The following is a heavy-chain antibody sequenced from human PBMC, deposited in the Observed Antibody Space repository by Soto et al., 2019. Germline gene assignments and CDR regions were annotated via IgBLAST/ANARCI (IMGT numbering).Heavy chain of an antibody. V-gene: IGHV4-31*03. CDR2: IYDSGST. J-gene: IGHJ4*02. CDR1: GGSIRRSGYF. CDR3: ARSSRSYFDY. Sequence: KPSGTLSLTCTVSGGSIRRSGYFWIWIRHHPGKGLEWIGYIYDSGSTYYNPSLKSRVSLSVDTSKNQCSLNLTSVTAADTAMYYCARSSRSYFDYWGQGTLVTVSS.